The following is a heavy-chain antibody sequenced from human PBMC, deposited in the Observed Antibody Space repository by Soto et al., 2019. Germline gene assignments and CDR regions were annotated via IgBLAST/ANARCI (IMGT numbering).Heavy chain of an antibody. D-gene: IGHD3-22*01. V-gene: IGHV3-33*08. CDR3: AREPVTMIVVAPGY. CDR1: GFTFSTYT. J-gene: IGHJ4*02. CDR2: IWYDGINK. Sequence: GGSLRLSCAASGFTFSTYTMHWVRQAPGKGLEWVAVIWYDGINKYYADSVKGRFTISRDNSKNTLYLQMNSLRAEDTAVYYCAREPVTMIVVAPGYWGQGTLVTVSS.